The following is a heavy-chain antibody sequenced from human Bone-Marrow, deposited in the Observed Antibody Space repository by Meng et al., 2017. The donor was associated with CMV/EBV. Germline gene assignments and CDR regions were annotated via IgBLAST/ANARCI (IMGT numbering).Heavy chain of an antibody. CDR3: ARGGSNSLIDY. Sequence: GEALKISWAASGFTFNTYDMHWVRQTTGEGLEWVSAIGTTDDTYYPASVKGRFTISRDNAKNSVYLQMNSLRAGDTAVYYCARGGSNSLIDYWGQGTLVTVSS. V-gene: IGHV3-13*01. CDR1: GFTFNTYD. CDR2: IGTTDDT. J-gene: IGHJ4*02. D-gene: IGHD6-13*01.